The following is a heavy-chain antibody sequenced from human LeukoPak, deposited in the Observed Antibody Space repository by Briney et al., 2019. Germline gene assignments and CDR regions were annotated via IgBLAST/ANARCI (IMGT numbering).Heavy chain of an antibody. D-gene: IGHD3-22*01. CDR1: GFTFSSYA. J-gene: IGHJ4*02. CDR2: ISGSGGST. CDR3: AKDVTYYYDSSGYRFDY. V-gene: IGHV3-23*01. Sequence: PGGSLRLSCAASGFTFSSYAMSWVRQAPGKGLEWVSAISGSGGSTYYADSVKGRFTISRDNSKNTLYLQMNSLRAEDTAVYYCAKDVTYYYDSSGYRFDYWGQGTLVTVSS.